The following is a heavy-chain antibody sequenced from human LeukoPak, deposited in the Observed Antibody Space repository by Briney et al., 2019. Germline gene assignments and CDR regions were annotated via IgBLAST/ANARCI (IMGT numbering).Heavy chain of an antibody. V-gene: IGHV4-34*01. CDR3: ARREPHGDYGGKIRYYYYMDV. CDR1: GGSFSGYY. J-gene: IGHJ6*03. D-gene: IGHD4-23*01. Sequence: SETLSLTCAVYGGSFSGYYWSWIRQPPGRGLEWIGEINHSGNTNSNPSLKSRVTMSVDTSKNQFSLKLSSLTAADTAMYYCARREPHGDYGGKIRYYYYMDVWGKGTTITISS. CDR2: INHSGNT.